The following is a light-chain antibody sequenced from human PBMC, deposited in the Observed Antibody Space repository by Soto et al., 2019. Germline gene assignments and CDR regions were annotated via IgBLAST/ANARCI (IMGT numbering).Light chain of an antibody. CDR2: SNN. J-gene: IGLJ1*01. V-gene: IGLV1-44*01. CDR1: SSNIGSNT. Sequence: ALNQPPSAYGTTGQRVTISCSRSSSNIGSNTVNWYQQLPGTAPKLLIYSNNQRPSGVPDRFSGSKSGTSAPLAISGLQSEDEADYYCAAWDDSLNGFYVFGTGTKVTVL. CDR3: AAWDDSLNGFYV.